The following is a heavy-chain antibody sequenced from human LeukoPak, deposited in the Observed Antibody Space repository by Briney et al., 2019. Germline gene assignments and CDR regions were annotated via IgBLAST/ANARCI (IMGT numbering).Heavy chain of an antibody. J-gene: IGHJ4*02. D-gene: IGHD4-17*01. CDR2: INHSGST. CDR1: GGSFSGYY. CDR3: ARHYYGDSYYFDY. Sequence: SETLSLTCAVYGGSFSGYYWSWIRQPPGKGLEWIGEINHSGSTNYNPSLKSRVTISVDTSKNQFSLKLSSVTAADTAVYYCARHYYGDSYYFDYWGQGTLVTVSS. V-gene: IGHV4-34*01.